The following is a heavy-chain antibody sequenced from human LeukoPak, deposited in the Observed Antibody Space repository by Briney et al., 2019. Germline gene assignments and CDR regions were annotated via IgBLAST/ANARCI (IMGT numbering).Heavy chain of an antibody. D-gene: IGHD3-22*01. J-gene: IGHJ4*02. CDR1: GFTFSGYS. CDR3: ARAYDSSGYEWYYFDY. V-gene: IGHV3-21*01. CDR2: ISSSSSYI. Sequence: GGSLRLSCAASGFTFSGYSMNWVRQAPGKGLEWVSSISSSSSYIYYADSVKGRFTISRDNAKNSLYLQMNSLRAEDTAVYYCARAYDSSGYEWYYFDYWGQGTLVTVSS.